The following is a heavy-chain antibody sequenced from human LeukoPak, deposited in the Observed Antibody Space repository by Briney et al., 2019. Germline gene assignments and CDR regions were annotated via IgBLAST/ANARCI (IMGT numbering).Heavy chain of an antibody. J-gene: IGHJ4*02. CDR3: VRLRGYSYGPPDY. D-gene: IGHD5-18*01. Sequence: PGGSLRLSCAASGFTVSSNYMTWVRQAPGTGLEWVSVIYSGGSTYYADSVKGRFTISRDNSKNTLYLQMNSLRVEDTAVYYCVRLRGYSYGPPDYWGQGTLVTVSS. V-gene: IGHV3-53*01. CDR1: GFTVSSNY. CDR2: IYSGGST.